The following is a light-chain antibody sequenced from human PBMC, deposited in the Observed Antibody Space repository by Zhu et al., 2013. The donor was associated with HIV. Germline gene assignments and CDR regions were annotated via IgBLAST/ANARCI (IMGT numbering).Light chain of an antibody. CDR1: QSINTW. J-gene: IGKJ1*01. Sequence: DIQMTQSPSTLSASVGDRVTITCRASQSINTWLAWYQHQPGKAPKLLIYDASNLKSGVPSRFSASGSGTEFTLTIRGLQPEDFATYYCQQHNRYSGTFGQGTKVEVK. CDR2: DAS. V-gene: IGKV1-5*01. CDR3: QQHNRYSGT.